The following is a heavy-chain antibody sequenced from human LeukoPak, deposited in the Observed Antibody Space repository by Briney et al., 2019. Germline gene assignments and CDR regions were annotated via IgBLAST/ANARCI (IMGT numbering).Heavy chain of an antibody. Sequence: GGSLRLSCAASGFTFSSYAMSWVRQAPGKGLEWVSAISGSGGSTYYADSVKGRFTISRDNSKNTLYLQMNSLRAEDTAVYYCARHGFDVVVPAAIGGGLYYYYGMDVWGQGTTVTVSS. V-gene: IGHV3-23*01. CDR3: ARHGFDVVVPAAIGGGLYYYYGMDV. CDR2: ISGSGGST. CDR1: GFTFSSYA. D-gene: IGHD2-2*01. J-gene: IGHJ6*02.